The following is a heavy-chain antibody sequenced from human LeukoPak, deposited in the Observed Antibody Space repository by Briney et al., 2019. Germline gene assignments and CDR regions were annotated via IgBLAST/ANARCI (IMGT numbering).Heavy chain of an antibody. CDR3: ARPFSYKDNDYGDLRLDGMDV. Sequence: PSETLSLTCTVSGGSISSSSYYWGWTRHPPWKGLEWIGSIYYSGSTYYNTSLKSRVTISVDTSKSQFSLKLSSVTAADTAVYYCARPFSYKDNDYGDLRLDGMDVWGQGNTVTVSS. D-gene: IGHD4-17*01. CDR2: IYYSGST. J-gene: IGHJ6*02. V-gene: IGHV4-39*01. CDR1: GGSISSSSYY.